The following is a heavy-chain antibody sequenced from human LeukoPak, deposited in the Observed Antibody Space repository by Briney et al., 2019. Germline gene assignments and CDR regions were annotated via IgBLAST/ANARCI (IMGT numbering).Heavy chain of an antibody. Sequence: GGSLRLSCAASGFTFSSYGMSWVRQAPGKGLEWVSAISGSGGSTYYADSVKGRFTISRDNSKNTLYLQMNSLRAEDTAVYYCAKDLVRGVTPYYYMDVWGKGTTVTISS. CDR1: GFTFSSYG. D-gene: IGHD3-10*01. CDR3: AKDLVRGVTPYYYMDV. V-gene: IGHV3-23*01. J-gene: IGHJ6*03. CDR2: ISGSGGST.